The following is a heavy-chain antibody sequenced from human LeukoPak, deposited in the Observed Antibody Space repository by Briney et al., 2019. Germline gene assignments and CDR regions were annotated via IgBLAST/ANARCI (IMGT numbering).Heavy chain of an antibody. Sequence: ASVKVSCKASGYTFTGYYMHWVRQAPGQGLEWMGWINPNSGGTNYAQKFQGRVTMTRDTSISTAYMELSRLRSDDTAVYYCARDIMDVRFGILTGYSFDYWGQGTLVTVSS. J-gene: IGHJ4*02. CDR1: GYTFTGYY. CDR3: ARDIMDVRFGILTGYSFDY. D-gene: IGHD3-9*01. CDR2: INPNSGGT. V-gene: IGHV1-2*02.